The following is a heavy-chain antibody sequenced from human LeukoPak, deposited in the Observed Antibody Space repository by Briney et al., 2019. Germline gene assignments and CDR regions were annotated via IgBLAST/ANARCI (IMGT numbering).Heavy chain of an antibody. CDR1: GGSISSSSYY. J-gene: IGHJ5*02. D-gene: IGHD2-2*02. CDR3: ARHVTDIVVVPAAIGFDP. CDR2: IYYSGST. V-gene: IGHV4-39*01. Sequence: SETLSRTCTVSGGSISSSSYYWGWIRQPPGKGLEWIGSIYYSGSTYYNPSLKSRVTISVDTSKNQFSLKLSSVTAADTAVYYCARHVTDIVVVPAAIGFDPWGQGTLVTVSS.